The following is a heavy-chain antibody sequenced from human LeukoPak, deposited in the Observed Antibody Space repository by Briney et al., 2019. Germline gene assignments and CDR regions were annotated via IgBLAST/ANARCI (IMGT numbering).Heavy chain of an antibody. J-gene: IGHJ4*02. CDR3: ARFHYGDYVYYFDY. Sequence: GASVKVSCKASGGTFSSYAISWVRQAPGQGLEWMGGIIPIFGTANYAQKFQGRVTITADESTSTAYMELSSLRSEDTAVYYCARFHYGDYVYYFDYWGQGTLVTVFS. CDR2: IIPIFGTA. D-gene: IGHD4-17*01. V-gene: IGHV1-69*13. CDR1: GGTFSSYA.